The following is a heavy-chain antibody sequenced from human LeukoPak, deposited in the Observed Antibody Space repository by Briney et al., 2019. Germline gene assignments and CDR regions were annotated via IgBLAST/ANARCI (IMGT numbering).Heavy chain of an antibody. CDR2: IRYDGSNK. CDR1: GFTFSSYG. J-gene: IGHJ1*01. CDR3: AKGLEYRLSEYFQH. D-gene: IGHD2-2*01. V-gene: IGHV3-30*02. Sequence: GGSLRLSCAASGFTFSSYGMHWVRQAPGKGLEWVAFIRYDGSNKYYADSVKGRFTISRDNSKNTLYLQMNSLRAEDTAVYYCAKGLEYRLSEYFQHWGQGTLVTVSS.